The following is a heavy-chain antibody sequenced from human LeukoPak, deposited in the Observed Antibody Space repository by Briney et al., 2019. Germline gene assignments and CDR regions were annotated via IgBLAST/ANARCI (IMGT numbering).Heavy chain of an antibody. CDR3: AKSQWGYDSSGYYYAYYYYGMDV. CDR2: ISGSGGST. CDR1: GFTFSSYA. J-gene: IGHJ6*02. D-gene: IGHD3-22*01. Sequence: GGSLRLSCAASGFTFSSYAMSWVRQAPGKGLEWVSAISGSGGSTYYADSVKGRFTISRDNSKNTLYLEMNSLRAEDTAVYYCAKSQWGYDSSGYYYAYYYYGMDVWGQGTTVTVSS. V-gene: IGHV3-23*01.